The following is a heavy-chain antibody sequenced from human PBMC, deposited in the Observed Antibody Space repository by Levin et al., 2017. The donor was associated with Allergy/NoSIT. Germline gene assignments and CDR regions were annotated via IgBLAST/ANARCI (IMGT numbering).Heavy chain of an antibody. V-gene: IGHV3-33*01. CDR1: GFTFSSYG. CDR3: ARDDCTNLSCYGY. J-gene: IGHJ4*02. Sequence: LSLTCAASGFTFSSYGMHWVRQAPGKGLEWVAAIRYDGSNVWHADSVKGRFSISRDNSKNTLYLQMDSLRAEDTAVYYCARDDCTNLSCYGYWGQGTLVTVSS. CDR2: IRYDGSNV. D-gene: IGHD2-2*01.